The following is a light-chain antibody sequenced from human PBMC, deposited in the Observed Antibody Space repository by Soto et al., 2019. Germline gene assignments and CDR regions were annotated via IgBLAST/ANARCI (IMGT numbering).Light chain of an antibody. V-gene: IGKV1-33*01. CDR2: DAS. CDR3: QQYASPPIT. Sequence: DIQMTQSPSSLSASVGDRISITCQAGQGINIYLNWYQQTKGKPPKILIYDASNLATGVPSRFTGSGSGTDFTFTITRLQSDDVETYYCQQYASPPITFGQGTRLEIK. CDR1: QGINIY. J-gene: IGKJ5*01.